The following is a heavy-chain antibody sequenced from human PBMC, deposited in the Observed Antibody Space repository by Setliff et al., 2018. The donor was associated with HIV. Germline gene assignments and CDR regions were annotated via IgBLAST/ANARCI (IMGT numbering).Heavy chain of an antibody. Sequence: ASVKVSCKASGYTFTAYYMHWVRQVPGQGLEWMGWINAYSGGTNSAQNFQGRVTMTRDTSISTAYMEVSSLRSDDTAVYYCAREGSPIYYFDYWSQGTLVTVS. CDR2: INAYSGGT. D-gene: IGHD3-10*01. CDR3: AREGSPIYYFDY. CDR1: GYTFTAYY. V-gene: IGHV1-2*02. J-gene: IGHJ4*02.